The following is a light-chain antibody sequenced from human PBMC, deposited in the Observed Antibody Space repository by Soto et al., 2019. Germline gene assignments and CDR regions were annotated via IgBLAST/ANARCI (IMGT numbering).Light chain of an antibody. CDR3: AAWDHSLRAVV. CDR1: RSNIGTYT. CDR2: RNH. Sequence: QSVLTQSPSASGTPGQRVTISCSGSRSNIGTYTVNWYQQLPGTAPTLLIYRNHQRPSGVPDRFSGSKSGTSASLAISGPQSEAEADYYCAAWDHSLRAVVFGGGTKLTVL. J-gene: IGLJ2*01. V-gene: IGLV1-44*01.